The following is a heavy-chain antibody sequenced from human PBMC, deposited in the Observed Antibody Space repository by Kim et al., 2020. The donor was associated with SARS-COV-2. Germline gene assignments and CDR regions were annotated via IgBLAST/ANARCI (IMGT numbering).Heavy chain of an antibody. J-gene: IGHJ4*01. CDR1: GFTFSSYG. V-gene: IGHV3-30*18. CDR2: ISYDGSNK. Sequence: GGSLRLSCAASGFTFSSYGMHWVRQAPGKGLEWVAVISYDGSNKYYADSVKGRFTISRDNSKNTLYLQMNSLRAEDTAVYYCAKEEAPVRFLEWLLDYWG. CDR3: AKEEAPVRFLEWLLDY. D-gene: IGHD3-3*01.